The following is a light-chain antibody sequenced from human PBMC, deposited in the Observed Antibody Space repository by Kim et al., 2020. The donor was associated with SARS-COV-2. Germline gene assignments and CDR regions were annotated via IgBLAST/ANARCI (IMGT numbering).Light chain of an antibody. CDR3: QQRGNWPPALT. J-gene: IGKJ4*01. V-gene: IGKV3-11*01. CDR2: DAS. Sequence: PGEGATLSCSARCSVGVNLAWYQQTAGQSPRLIIYDASIRTPCIPDRFSGSGSGTDFTLTIGSLEPRDVAIYYCQQRGNWPPALTFGGGKKVHIK. CDR1: CSVGVN.